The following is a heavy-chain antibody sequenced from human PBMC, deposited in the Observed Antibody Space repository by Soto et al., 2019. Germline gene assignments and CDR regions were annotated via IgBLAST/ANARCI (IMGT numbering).Heavy chain of an antibody. Sequence: EVQLAESGGGMVQPGGSLRLSCVASGFTFSSYDMHWVRQAPGKGLEYVSSISSNGGTTYYGNSVKGRFTISRDNSKNTLYLNMGSLRADDMAVYYCVRRVSGNYDYWGQGTLVTVSS. V-gene: IGHV3-64*01. D-gene: IGHD1-7*01. CDR3: VRRVSGNYDY. CDR1: GFTFSSYD. J-gene: IGHJ4*02. CDR2: ISSNGGTT.